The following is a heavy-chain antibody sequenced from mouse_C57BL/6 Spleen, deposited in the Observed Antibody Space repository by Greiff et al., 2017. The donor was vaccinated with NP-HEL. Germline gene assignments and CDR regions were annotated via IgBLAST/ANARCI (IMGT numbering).Heavy chain of an antibody. V-gene: IGHV14-4*01. CDR2: IDPENGDT. Sequence: EVQLQESGAELVRPGASVKLSCTASGFNIKDDYMHWVKQRPEQGLEWIGWIDPENGDTEYASKFQGKATITADTSSNTAYLQLSSLTSEDTSVYYCTSLLRYEMDYWGQGTSVTVSS. D-gene: IGHD1-1*01. J-gene: IGHJ4*01. CDR3: TSLLRYEMDY. CDR1: GFNIKDDY.